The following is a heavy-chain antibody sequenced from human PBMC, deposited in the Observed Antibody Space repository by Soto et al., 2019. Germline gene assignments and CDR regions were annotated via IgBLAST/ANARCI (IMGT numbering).Heavy chain of an antibody. CDR2: INHSGST. J-gene: IGHJ4*02. CDR1: GGSFSGYY. D-gene: IGHD5-12*01. Sequence: QVQLEQWGAGLLKPSETLSLTCAVYGGSFSGYYWSWIRQPPGKGLEWIGEINHSGSTNYNPSLKSRVTISVDTSKNLFSLNLYSVTAADTAVYYCARRRWLRQSFDYWGQGTLVTVSS. CDR3: ARRRWLRQSFDY. V-gene: IGHV4-34*02.